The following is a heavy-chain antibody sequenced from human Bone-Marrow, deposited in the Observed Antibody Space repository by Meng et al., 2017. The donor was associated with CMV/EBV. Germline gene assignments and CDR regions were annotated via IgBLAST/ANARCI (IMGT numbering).Heavy chain of an antibody. J-gene: IGHJ6*02. CDR2: INPSGGST. V-gene: IGHV1-46*01. CDR3: ARRSYQLLYGYYYYGMDV. D-gene: IGHD2-2*02. Sequence: ASVKVSCKASGYTFTSYYMHWVRQAPGQGLEWMGIINPSGGSTSYAQKFQGRVTITADKSTSTAYMELSSLRSEDTAVYYCARRSYQLLYGYYYYGMDVWGQGTTVTVSS. CDR1: GYTFTSYY.